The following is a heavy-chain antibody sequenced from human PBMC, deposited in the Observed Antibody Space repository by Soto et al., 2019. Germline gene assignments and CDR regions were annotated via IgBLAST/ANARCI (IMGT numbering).Heavy chain of an antibody. CDR3: VKDVWDY. D-gene: IGHD2-21*01. CDR1: GFTFSGYT. V-gene: IGHV3-23*01. Sequence: GGSLRLSCAASGFTFSGYTMNWVRQAPGKGLEWVAVIGNSGDGTHYADSVKGRFTISRDNSKNTLYLQMESLRAEDPAVYYCVKDVWDYWGQGVLVTVSS. J-gene: IGHJ4*02. CDR2: IGNSGDGT.